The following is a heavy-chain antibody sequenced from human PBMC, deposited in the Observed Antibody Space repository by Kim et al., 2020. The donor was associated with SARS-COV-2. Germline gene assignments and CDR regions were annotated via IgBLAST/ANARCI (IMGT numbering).Heavy chain of an antibody. CDR1: GGTFSSYA. V-gene: IGHV1-69*13. J-gene: IGHJ6*02. CDR2: IIPIFSTA. D-gene: IGHD3-10*01. CDR3: ARGGEYGSGSYGDPYYYYYGMDV. Sequence: SVKVSCKASGGTFSSYAISWVRQAPGQGLEWMGGIIPIFSTANYAQKFQGRVTITADESTSTAYMELSSLRSEDTAVYYCARGGEYGSGSYGDPYYYYYGMDVWGQGTTVTVSS.